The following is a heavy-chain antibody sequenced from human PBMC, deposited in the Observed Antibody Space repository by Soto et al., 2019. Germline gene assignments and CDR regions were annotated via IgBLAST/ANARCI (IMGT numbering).Heavy chain of an antibody. CDR1: GGSVSSGSYC. J-gene: IGHJ5*02. CDR3: ARDIRGYSRAFDP. CDR2: IYHSGST. D-gene: IGHD5-18*01. V-gene: IGHV4-61*01. Sequence: SETLSLTCTVSGGSVSSGSYCWPWPRPPPGKGLEWIGYIYHSGSTNYNPALKSRVTISVDTSKNQFSLKLTSVTAADTAVYYCARDIRGYSRAFDPWGQGTLVTVSS.